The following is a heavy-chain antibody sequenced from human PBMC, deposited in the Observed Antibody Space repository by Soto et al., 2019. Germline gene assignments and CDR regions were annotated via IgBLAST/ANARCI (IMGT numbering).Heavy chain of an antibody. CDR1: GYTFTNYV. CDR3: ARAVAVAADFDY. Sequence: ASVKVSCKASGYTFTNYVMDWVRQAPGQRLEWMGWINAGNGNTKYSQKFQGRVTITRDTSASAAYMELSSLRSEDTAVYYCARAVAVAADFDYWGQGTLVTVSS. J-gene: IGHJ4*02. V-gene: IGHV1-3*01. D-gene: IGHD6-19*01. CDR2: INAGNGNT.